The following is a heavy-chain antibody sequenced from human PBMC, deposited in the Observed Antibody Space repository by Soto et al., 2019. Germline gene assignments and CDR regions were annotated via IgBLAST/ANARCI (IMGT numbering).Heavy chain of an antibody. CDR1: GLTFSDYY. Sequence: GGSLRLSCAASGLTFSDYYMSWIRQAPGKGLEWVSYISSSGSTMYYADSVKGRFTISRDNAKNSLYLQMNSLRAEDTAVYYCARDGDQWLRFDYWGQGTLVTVSS. CDR2: ISSSGSTM. D-gene: IGHD5-12*01. J-gene: IGHJ4*02. V-gene: IGHV3-11*01. CDR3: ARDGDQWLRFDY.